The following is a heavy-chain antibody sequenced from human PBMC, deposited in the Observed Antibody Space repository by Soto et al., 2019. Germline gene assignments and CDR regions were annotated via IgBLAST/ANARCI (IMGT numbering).Heavy chain of an antibody. D-gene: IGHD6-6*01. J-gene: IGHJ4*02. Sequence: GGPLKLSCLASGFTFSDYPMSWTRQAPGKGLEWLAFIDSRGRTLSYADSVRGRFTISRDNAENSVYLQMDSLRADDTAVYYCARQAARNYIDSWGQGNSVTVSS. CDR2: IDSRGRTL. CDR1: GFTFSDYP. CDR3: ARQAARNYIDS. V-gene: IGHV3-11*01.